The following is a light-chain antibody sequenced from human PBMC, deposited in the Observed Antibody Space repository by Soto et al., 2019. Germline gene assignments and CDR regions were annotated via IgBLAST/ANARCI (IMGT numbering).Light chain of an antibody. Sequence: DIQMTQSPSSVSASVGDRVTITCRASQGINNWLAWYQQKPGKAPKLLIYTTSSLQSGVPSRFSGSGSGTDFTRTISSLQPEDSATYYCQQANSFPLTFGGGTKVEIK. CDR1: QGINNW. CDR3: QQANSFPLT. V-gene: IGKV1D-12*01. CDR2: TTS. J-gene: IGKJ4*01.